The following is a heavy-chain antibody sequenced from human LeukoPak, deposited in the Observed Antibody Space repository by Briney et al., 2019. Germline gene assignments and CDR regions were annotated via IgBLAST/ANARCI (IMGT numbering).Heavy chain of an antibody. D-gene: IGHD3-22*01. J-gene: IGHJ4*02. V-gene: IGHV4-38-2*02. Sequence: SETLSLTCTVSGYSISSGYYWGWIRQPPGKGLEWIGSIYHSGSTYYNPSLKSRVTISVDTSKNQFSLKLSSVTAADTAVYYCARAGEDYYDSSGYPFDYWGQGTLVTASS. CDR2: IYHSGST. CDR3: ARAGEDYYDSSGYPFDY. CDR1: GYSISSGYY.